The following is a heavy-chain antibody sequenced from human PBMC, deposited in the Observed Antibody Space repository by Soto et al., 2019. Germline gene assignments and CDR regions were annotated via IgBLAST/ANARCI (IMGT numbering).Heavy chain of an antibody. D-gene: IGHD2-2*01. V-gene: IGHV3-11*05. Sequence: PGGSLRLSCAASGFTFSDYYMSWIRQAPGKGLEWVSYISSSSSYTNYADSVKGRFTISRDNAKNSLYLQMNSLRAEDTAVYYCARGDEIVQAAMWHWGQGTLVTVSS. CDR3: ARGDEIVQAAMWH. CDR1: GFTFSDYY. J-gene: IGHJ4*02. CDR2: ISSSSSYT.